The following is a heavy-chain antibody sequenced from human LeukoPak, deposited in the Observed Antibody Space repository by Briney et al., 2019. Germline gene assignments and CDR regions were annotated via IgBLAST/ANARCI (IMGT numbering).Heavy chain of an antibody. V-gene: IGHV1-69*13. D-gene: IGHD4/OR15-4a*01. CDR2: IIPIFGTA. CDR1: GGTFSSYA. CDR3: ARGKLGCSYCFDY. J-gene: IGHJ4*02. Sequence: GASVKVSCKASGGTFSSYAISWVRQAPGQGLEWMGGIIPIFGTANYAQKFQGRVKITADESTSTAYMELSSLRSEDTAVCYCARGKLGCSYCFDYWGQGTLVTVSS.